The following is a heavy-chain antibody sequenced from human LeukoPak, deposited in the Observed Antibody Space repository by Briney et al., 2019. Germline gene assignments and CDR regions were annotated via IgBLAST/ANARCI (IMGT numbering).Heavy chain of an antibody. D-gene: IGHD6-19*01. CDR3: AGDRAGTSLGDY. J-gene: IGHJ4*02. Sequence: GGSLRLSCAASGFTFSSYSMNWVRQAPGKGLEWVSSISSSSSYIYYADSVKGRFTISRDNAKNSLYLQMNSLRAEDTAVYYCAGDRAGTSLGDYWGQGTLVTVSS. CDR2: ISSSSSYI. V-gene: IGHV3-21*01. CDR1: GFTFSSYS.